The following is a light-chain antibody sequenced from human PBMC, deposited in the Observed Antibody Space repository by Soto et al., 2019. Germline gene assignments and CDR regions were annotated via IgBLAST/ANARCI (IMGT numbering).Light chain of an antibody. CDR2: DAS. CDR3: QQYDNLPLT. Sequence: EIQMTQTPSYMSTSVGDRVTITCQASQDINNCLNWYHQKPGKAPKLLIYDASNLETGVPLRFSGSGSGTHFTLTISSLQPEDTATYYCQQYDNLPLTFGLGTKVDIK. V-gene: IGKV1-33*01. CDR1: QDINNC. J-gene: IGKJ3*01.